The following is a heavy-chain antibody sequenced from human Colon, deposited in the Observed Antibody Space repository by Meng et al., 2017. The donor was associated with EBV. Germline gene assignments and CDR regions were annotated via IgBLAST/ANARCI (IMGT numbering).Heavy chain of an antibody. J-gene: IGHJ5*02. CDR3: ARDGGVTHIP. D-gene: IGHD2-8*02. CDR2: IYHNGQT. V-gene: IGHV4-4*02. CDR1: CTSTCISNW. Sequence: LLQGVSAGLGKPSGTLSLPSAFSCTSTCISNWWSWIRQSPGEGLEWIGAIYHNGQTNYNPSLKSRVSMSVDESKNEFSLNLKSVTAADTAVYYCARDGGVTHIPWGQGVLVTVSS.